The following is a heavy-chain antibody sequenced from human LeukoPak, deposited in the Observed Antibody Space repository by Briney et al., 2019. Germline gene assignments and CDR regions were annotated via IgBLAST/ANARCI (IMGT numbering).Heavy chain of an antibody. CDR1: GFTFSSYG. Sequence: GRSLRLSCAASGFTFSSYGMHWVRQAPGKGLEWVAVISYDGSNKYYADSVKGRFTISRDNSKNTLYLQMNSLRAEDTAVYYCAKGFGGGATDAVYYWGQGTLVTVSS. CDR2: ISYDGSNK. J-gene: IGHJ4*02. D-gene: IGHD1-26*01. V-gene: IGHV3-30*18. CDR3: AKGFGGGATDAVYY.